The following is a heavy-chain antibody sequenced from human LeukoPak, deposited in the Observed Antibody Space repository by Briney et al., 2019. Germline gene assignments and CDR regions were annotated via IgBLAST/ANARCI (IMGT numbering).Heavy chain of an antibody. CDR3: ARGYGSGNKRMDV. D-gene: IGHD3-10*01. J-gene: IGHJ6*02. Sequence: PGGSLRLSCAASGFTFSSYAMHWVRQAPGKGLEWVAVISYDGSNKYYADSVEGRFTISRDNSKNTLYLQMNSLRAEDTAVYYCARGYGSGNKRMDVWGQGTTVTVSS. CDR2: ISYDGSNK. CDR1: GFTFSSYA. V-gene: IGHV3-30*14.